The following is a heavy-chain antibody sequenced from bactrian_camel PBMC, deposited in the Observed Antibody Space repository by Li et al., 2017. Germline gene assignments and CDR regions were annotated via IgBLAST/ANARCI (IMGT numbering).Heavy chain of an antibody. Sequence: VQLVESGEGSVQAGGSLRLSCAFDAYTPANVRMAWFRQAPGKEREGVASLASDGSSIYADSMKDRFTISKDNAKNTLYLEMNSLKPEDTAMYYCAAEACKWWHVRILKDYSAWGQGTQVTVS. CDR2: LASDGSS. J-gene: IGHJ4*01. D-gene: IGHD7*01. V-gene: IGHV3S53*01. CDR3: AAEACKWWHVRILKDYSA. CDR1: AYTPANVR.